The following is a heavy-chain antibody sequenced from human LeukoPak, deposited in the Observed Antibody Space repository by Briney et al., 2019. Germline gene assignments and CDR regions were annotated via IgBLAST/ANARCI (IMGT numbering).Heavy chain of an antibody. Sequence: TSETLSLTCTVSGGSISSYYWSWIRQPPGKGLEWIGYIYYSGSTNYNPSLKSRVTISVDTSKNQFSLKLSSVTAADTAVYYCARSNHGSGSYLGYWGQGTLVTVSS. D-gene: IGHD3-10*01. V-gene: IGHV4-59*01. J-gene: IGHJ4*02. CDR2: IYYSGST. CDR1: GGSISSYY. CDR3: ARSNHGSGSYLGY.